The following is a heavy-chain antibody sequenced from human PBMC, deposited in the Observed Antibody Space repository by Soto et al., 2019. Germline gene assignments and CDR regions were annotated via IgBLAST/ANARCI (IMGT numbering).Heavy chain of an antibody. D-gene: IGHD5-12*01. CDR2: TNHDGSAP. CDR3: VRDRGYDQFDY. CDR1: GLSFSDIW. Sequence: GGSLRLSCAASGLSFSDIWMSWVRQAPGKGLEWVAKTNHDGSAPAYVDSVKGRFTISRDNARRSLYLQMNSLRVEDTAVYYCVRDRGYDQFDYWGQGTLVTVSS. V-gene: IGHV3-7*01. J-gene: IGHJ4*02.